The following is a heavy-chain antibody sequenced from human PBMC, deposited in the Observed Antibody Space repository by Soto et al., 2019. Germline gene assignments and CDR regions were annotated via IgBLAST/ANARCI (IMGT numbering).Heavy chain of an antibody. Sequence: SETLSLTCTVSGGSISSSYYYWGWIRQPPGKGLEWIGSIYYSGGTYYSPSLKSRVTMSVDTSKNQFSLKLSSVTAADTAVYYCARLPGEAGYSSGWLSAYYYYYGMDVWGQGTTVTVSS. CDR2: IYYSGGT. D-gene: IGHD6-19*01. V-gene: IGHV4-39*07. CDR1: GGSISSSYYY. J-gene: IGHJ6*02. CDR3: ARLPGEAGYSSGWLSAYYYYYGMDV.